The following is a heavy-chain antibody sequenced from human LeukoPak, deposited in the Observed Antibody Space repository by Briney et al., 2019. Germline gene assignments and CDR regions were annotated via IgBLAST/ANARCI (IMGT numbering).Heavy chain of an antibody. Sequence: AASVKVSCKTSGYTFTAYYVHWVRQAPGQGLEWMRWIHPYNGGTEFAQKFQGRVNITRDTSLSTAYMELSRLTSDDTAIYYCARGASGWYFFDLWGQGTLVTVSS. J-gene: IGHJ4*02. V-gene: IGHV1-2*02. CDR1: GYTFTAYY. CDR3: ARGASGWYFFDL. D-gene: IGHD6-19*01. CDR2: IHPYNGGT.